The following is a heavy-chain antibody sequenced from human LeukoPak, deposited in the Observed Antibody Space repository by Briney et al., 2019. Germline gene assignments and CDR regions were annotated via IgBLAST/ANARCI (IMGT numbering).Heavy chain of an antibody. J-gene: IGHJ4*02. V-gene: IGHV4-30-4*07. CDR3: ARTKGITGTTTFDY. D-gene: IGHD1-7*01. CDR1: GGSISSGGYS. CDR2: IYYSGST. Sequence: SETLSLTCGVSGGSISSGGYSWSWIRQPPGKGLEWIGYIYYSGSTYYNPSLKSRVIISVDMSKNQFSLKLSSVTAADTAVYYCARTKGITGTTTFDYWGQGTLVTVSP.